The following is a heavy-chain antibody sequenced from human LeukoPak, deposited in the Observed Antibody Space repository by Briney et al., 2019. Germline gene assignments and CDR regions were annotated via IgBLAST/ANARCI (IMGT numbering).Heavy chain of an antibody. CDR1: GFTFSSYA. V-gene: IGHV3-21*01. CDR2: ISGSSSSI. D-gene: IGHD1-26*01. J-gene: IGHJ4*02. CDR3: ARGSIVGATPFDY. Sequence: GGSLRLSCAASGFTFSSYAMSWVRQAPGKGLEWVSSISGSSSSIYYADSVKGRFTISRDNAKNSLYLQMNSLRAEDTAVYYCARGSIVGATPFDYWGQGTLVTVSS.